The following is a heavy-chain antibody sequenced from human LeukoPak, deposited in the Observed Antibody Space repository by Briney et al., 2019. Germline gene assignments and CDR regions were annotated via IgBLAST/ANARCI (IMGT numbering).Heavy chain of an antibody. D-gene: IGHD5-18*01. CDR2: INPSGGST. CDR1: GYTFTSYY. J-gene: IGHJ6*03. Sequence: ASVKVSCKASGYTFTSYYMHWVRQAPGQGLELMGIINPSGGSTSYAQKFQGRVTITADKSTSTAYMELSSLRSEDTAVYYCASSGGGYSYGYGYYYYYMDVWGKGTTVTVSS. V-gene: IGHV1-46*01. CDR3: ASSGGGYSYGYGYYYYYMDV.